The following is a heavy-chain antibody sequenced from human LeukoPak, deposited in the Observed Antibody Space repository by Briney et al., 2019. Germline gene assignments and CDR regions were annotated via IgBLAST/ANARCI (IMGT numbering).Heavy chain of an antibody. V-gene: IGHV1-18*01. CDR2: ISGYNDNP. Sequence: SVKVSCKASGYTFSTYGITWVRQAPGQGLEWVGWISGYNDNPYYAQKFQGRVTMATDTSTSTAYMDLRSLRSDDTAVYDCARVVHGSNYLDFWGQGTLVTVSS. J-gene: IGHJ4*02. D-gene: IGHD6-6*01. CDR3: ARVVHGSNYLDF. CDR1: GYTFSTYG.